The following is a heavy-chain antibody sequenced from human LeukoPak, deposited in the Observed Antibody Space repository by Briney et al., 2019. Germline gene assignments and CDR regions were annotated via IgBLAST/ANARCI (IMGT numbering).Heavy chain of an antibody. J-gene: IGHJ3*02. CDR3: ATAVRRRYFDWLSAFDI. Sequence: ASVKVSCKVSGYTLTELSMHWVRQAPGKGLEWMGGFDPEDGETIYAQKFQGRVTMTEDTSTDTAYMELSSLRSEDTAVYYCATAVRRRYFDWLSAFDIWGQGTMVTVSS. CDR2: FDPEDGET. D-gene: IGHD3-9*01. V-gene: IGHV1-24*01. CDR1: GYTLTELS.